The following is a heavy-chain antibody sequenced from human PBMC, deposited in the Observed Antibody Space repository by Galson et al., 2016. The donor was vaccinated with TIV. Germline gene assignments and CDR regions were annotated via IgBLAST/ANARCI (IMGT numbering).Heavy chain of an antibody. CDR1: GYSFSTYD. CDR2: MNPNSGNT. J-gene: IGHJ4*02. D-gene: IGHD4-17*01. CDR3: GGSGDYGDY. Sequence: SVKVSCKASGYSFSTYDINWVRQAPGQGLEWMGWMNPNSGNTGYSQKFRGRVTMTRNTSERTAYMELSSRTSDDTAVYYCGGSGDYGDYWGQGTLVTVSS. V-gene: IGHV1-8*01.